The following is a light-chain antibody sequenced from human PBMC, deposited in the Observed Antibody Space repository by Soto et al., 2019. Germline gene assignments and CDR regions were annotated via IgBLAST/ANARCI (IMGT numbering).Light chain of an antibody. CDR1: ISDVGIYNY. CDR2: EVT. CDR3: SSYTTSSTPV. V-gene: IGLV2-14*01. J-gene: IGLJ1*01. Sequence: QSPWTLAASVSGSAGQSIAISCTGSISDVGIYNYVSWYQQHPGKVPKLIIYEVTSRPSGVSIRFSGSTSGNTASLTISGLQPEDEADYYCSSYTTSSTPVFGTGTKVTVL.